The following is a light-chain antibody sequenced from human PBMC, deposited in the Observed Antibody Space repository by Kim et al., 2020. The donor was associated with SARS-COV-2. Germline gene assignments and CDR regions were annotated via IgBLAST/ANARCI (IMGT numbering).Light chain of an antibody. J-gene: IGLJ2*01. CDR3: QAWDSSTAF. CDR1: KLGDKY. V-gene: IGLV3-1*01. CDR2: QDS. Sequence: SYELTPPPSVSVSPGQTASITCSGDKLGDKYACWYQQKPGQSPVLVIYQDSKRPSGIPERFSGSNSGNTATLTISGTQAMDEADYYCQAWDSSTAFFGGGTQLTVL.